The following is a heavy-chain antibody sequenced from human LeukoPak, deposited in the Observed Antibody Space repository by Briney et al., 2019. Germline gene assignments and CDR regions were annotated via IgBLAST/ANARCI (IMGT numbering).Heavy chain of an antibody. Sequence: ASVKVSCKASGGTFSSYAISWVRQAPGQGLEWMGRIIPILGIGNYAQKFQGRVTITADKSTSTAYMELSSLRSEDTAAYYCARDQYDYGDYDVGGRDGMDVWGQGTTVTVSS. D-gene: IGHD4-17*01. CDR2: IIPILGIG. J-gene: IGHJ6*02. CDR3: ARDQYDYGDYDVGGRDGMDV. CDR1: GGTFSSYA. V-gene: IGHV1-69*04.